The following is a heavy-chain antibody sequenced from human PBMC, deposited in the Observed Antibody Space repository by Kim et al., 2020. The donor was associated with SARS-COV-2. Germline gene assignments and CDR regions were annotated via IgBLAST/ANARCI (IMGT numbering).Heavy chain of an antibody. V-gene: IGHV4-34*01. CDR3: ARGVSGFDP. J-gene: IGHJ5*02. D-gene: IGHD2-8*01. Sequence: RTNYNPSLKSRVTISVDPSKNQFSLKLSSVTAADTAVYYCARGVSGFDPWGQGTLVTVSS. CDR2: RT.